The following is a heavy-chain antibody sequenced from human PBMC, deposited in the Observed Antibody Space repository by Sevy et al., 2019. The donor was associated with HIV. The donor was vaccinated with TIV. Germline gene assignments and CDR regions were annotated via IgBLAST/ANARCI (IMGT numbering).Heavy chain of an antibody. CDR3: ARAVPYYDILTGRNYFDY. CDR2: ISAHNANT. D-gene: IGHD3-9*01. J-gene: IGHJ4*02. CDR1: GYSFSNYG. Sequence: ASVKVSCKASGYSFSNYGISWVRQAPGQGLEWMGWISAHNANTNYAQKLQDRVTMTTDTSTSTAYMELRSLGSDDTAVYYCARAVPYYDILTGRNYFDYCGQGTLVTVSS. V-gene: IGHV1-18*01.